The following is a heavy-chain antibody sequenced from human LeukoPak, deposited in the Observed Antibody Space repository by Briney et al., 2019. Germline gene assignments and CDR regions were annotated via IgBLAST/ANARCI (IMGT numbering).Heavy chain of an antibody. J-gene: IGHJ5*02. D-gene: IGHD3-10*01. CDR3: ARSQLWFGENWFDP. CDR2: IYYSGST. CDR1: GGSISSYY. Sequence: SETLSLTCTVSGGSISSYYWSWIRQPPGKGLEWIGYIYYSGSTNYNPSLKSRVTISVDTSKNQFSLKLSSVTAADTAVYYCARSQLWFGENWFDPWVQGTLVTVSS. V-gene: IGHV4-59*08.